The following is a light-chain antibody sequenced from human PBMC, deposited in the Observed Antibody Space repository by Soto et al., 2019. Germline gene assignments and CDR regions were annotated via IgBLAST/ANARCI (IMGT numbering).Light chain of an antibody. CDR2: GAS. CDR3: QQYGGLPMYT. Sequence: EIVLTQSPGTLSLSPGERATLSCRASQGVSSSYLTWYQQKPGQAPRLIIYGASGRATGSPDRMSGSGSGTDFTPTISRQEPEDFAVYYCQQYGGLPMYTFGQGTKLEIK. J-gene: IGKJ2*01. CDR1: QGVSSSY. V-gene: IGKV3-20*01.